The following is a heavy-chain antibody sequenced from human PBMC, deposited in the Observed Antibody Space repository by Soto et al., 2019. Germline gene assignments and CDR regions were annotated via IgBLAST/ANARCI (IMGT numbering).Heavy chain of an antibody. D-gene: IGHD3-3*01. V-gene: IGHV4-59*01. CDR1: GGSISSYY. CDR2: IYYSGST. J-gene: IGHJ5*02. CDR3: AREYYDFWSGTFDP. Sequence: SLTCTVSGGSISSYYWSWIRQPPGKGLEWIGYIYYSGSTNYNPSLKSRVTISVDTSKNQFSLKLSSVTAADTAVYYCAREYYDFWSGTFDPWGQGTLVTVSS.